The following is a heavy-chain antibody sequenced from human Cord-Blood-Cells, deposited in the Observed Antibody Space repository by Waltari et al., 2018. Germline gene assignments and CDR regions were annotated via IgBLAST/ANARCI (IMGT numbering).Heavy chain of an antibody. J-gene: IGHJ4*02. CDR1: GYTFTGYY. Sequence: QVQLVQSGAEVKKPGASVKVSCKASGYTFTGYYMHWVRQAPGQGLEWMGWINPNSGGTNYAQKLQGRVTMTRDTSISTAYMELSRLRSDDTAVYYCARVLWFGELVNFDYWGQGTLVTVSS. CDR3: ARVLWFGELVNFDY. D-gene: IGHD3-10*01. V-gene: IGHV1-2*02. CDR2: INPNSGGT.